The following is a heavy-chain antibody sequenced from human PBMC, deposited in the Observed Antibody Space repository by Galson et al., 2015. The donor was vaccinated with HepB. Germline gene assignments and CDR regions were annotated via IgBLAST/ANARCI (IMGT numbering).Heavy chain of an antibody. CDR1: GVSVSSDSYF. J-gene: IGHJ4*02. CDR3: VRMTRLRNFDH. CDR2: IYYSGST. Sequence: SETLSLTCTVSGVSVSSDSYFWTWIRQPPGRGLEWIGYIYYSGSTGYNPSLKSRVTISLDTSKNQFSLKLSFLTAADTAVYYCVRMTRLRNFDHWGLGTLVTVSS. V-gene: IGHV4-61*01.